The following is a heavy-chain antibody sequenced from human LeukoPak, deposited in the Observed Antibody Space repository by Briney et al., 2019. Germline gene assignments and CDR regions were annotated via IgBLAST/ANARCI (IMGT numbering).Heavy chain of an antibody. Sequence: SETLSLTCTVSGGSISSSSYYWCWIRQPPGKGLEWIGSIYYSGSTYYNPSLKSRVTISVDTSKNQFSLKLSSVTAADTAVYYCARHAGPVGDDYIGTFDYWGQGTLVTVSS. CDR2: IYYSGST. D-gene: IGHD4-11*01. CDR3: ARHAGPVGDDYIGTFDY. CDR1: GGSISSSSYY. J-gene: IGHJ4*02. V-gene: IGHV4-39*01.